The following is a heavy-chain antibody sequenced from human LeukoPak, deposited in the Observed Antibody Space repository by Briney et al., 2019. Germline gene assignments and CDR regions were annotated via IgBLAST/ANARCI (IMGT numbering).Heavy chain of an antibody. CDR2: TYYSGST. D-gene: IGHD4-17*01. CDR3: ARHVASHDYGDYYFDY. V-gene: IGHV4-39*01. CDR1: GGSISSSSYY. J-gene: IGHJ4*02. Sequence: PSETLSLTCTVSGGSISSSSYYWGWIRQPPGKGLEWIGSTYYSGSTYYNPSLKSRVTISVDTSKNQFSLKLSSVTAADTAVYYCARHVASHDYGDYYFDYWGQGTLVTVSS.